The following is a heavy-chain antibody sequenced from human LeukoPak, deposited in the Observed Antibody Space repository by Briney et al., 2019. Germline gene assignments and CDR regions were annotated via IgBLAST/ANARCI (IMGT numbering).Heavy chain of an antibody. CDR1: GYTSISYG. V-gene: IGHV1-18*01. CDR2: ISAYNGNT. D-gene: IGHD6-19*01. CDR3: ATARGSGWDLDY. Sequence: ASVKASCKASGYTSISYGISWVRQAPGQGLEWMGWISAYNGNTNYAQKLQGRVTMTTDTSTSTAYMELRSLRSDDTAVYYCATARGSGWDLDYWGQGTLVTVSS. J-gene: IGHJ4*02.